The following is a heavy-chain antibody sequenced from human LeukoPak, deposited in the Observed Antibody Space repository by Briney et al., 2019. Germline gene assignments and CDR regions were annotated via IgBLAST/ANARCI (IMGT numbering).Heavy chain of an antibody. CDR3: ATDIYCSSTSCLPFPRFDP. Sequence: ASVKVTCKASGYTFTSYGISWVRQAPGQGLEWMGWISAYNGNTNYAQKLQGRVTMTTDTSTSTAYMELRSLRSEDTAVYYCATDIYCSSTSCLPFPRFDPWGQGTLVTVSS. CDR2: ISAYNGNT. V-gene: IGHV1-18*01. D-gene: IGHD2-2*01. J-gene: IGHJ5*02. CDR1: GYTFTSYG.